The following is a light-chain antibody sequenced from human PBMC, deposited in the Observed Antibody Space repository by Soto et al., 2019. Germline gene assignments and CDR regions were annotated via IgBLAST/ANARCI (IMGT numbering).Light chain of an antibody. CDR2: RAS. J-gene: IGKJ1*01. Sequence: EIVLTQSPDTLSLSPGERATLSCRASQSVSSSFLAWYQQKHGQTPRLLIYRASSRDTGIPDRFSGSGSGTDFTLTISRLEPEDFAVYYSQQRGAFGQGTKVDIK. V-gene: IGKV3-20*01. CDR3: QQRGA. CDR1: QSVSSSF.